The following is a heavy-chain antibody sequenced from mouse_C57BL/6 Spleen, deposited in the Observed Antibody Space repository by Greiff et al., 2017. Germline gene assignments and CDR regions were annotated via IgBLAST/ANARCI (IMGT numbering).Heavy chain of an antibody. V-gene: IGHV1-55*01. Sequence: VQLQQPGAELVKPGASVKMSCKASGYTFTSYWITWVKQKPGQGLEWIGDIYPGSGSTNYNEKFKSKATLTVDTSSSTAYMQLSSLTSEDSAVYYCAREGNSYAMDYWGQGTSVTVSS. J-gene: IGHJ4*01. D-gene: IGHD2-1*01. CDR1: GYTFTSYW. CDR3: AREGNSYAMDY. CDR2: IYPGSGST.